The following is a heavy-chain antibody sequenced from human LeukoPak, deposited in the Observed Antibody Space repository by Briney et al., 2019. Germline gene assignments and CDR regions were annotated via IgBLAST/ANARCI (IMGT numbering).Heavy chain of an antibody. Sequence: PSETLSLTCAVYGGSFSGYYWSWIRQPPGKGLEWIGEINHSGSTNYNPSLKSRVTISVDTSKNQFSLRLSSVTAADTAVYYCAKFYGDTLEDAFDIWGQGTMVTVSS. D-gene: IGHD4-17*01. CDR3: AKFYGDTLEDAFDI. V-gene: IGHV4-34*01. J-gene: IGHJ3*02. CDR1: GGSFSGYY. CDR2: INHSGST.